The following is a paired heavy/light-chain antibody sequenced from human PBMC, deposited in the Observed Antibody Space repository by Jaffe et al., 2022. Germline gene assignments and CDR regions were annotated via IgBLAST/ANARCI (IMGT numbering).Heavy chain of an antibody. V-gene: IGHV4-38-2*01. J-gene: IGHJ4*02. Sequence: QVQLQESGPGLVKPSETLSLTCAVSGYPINVGYFWGWIRQPPGKGLEWIGNIYQSGVTDYNPSLRSRVTLSMDRSKNQFSLRLSSVTATDTAVYYCARVRYFDSTGYYYDFDYWGQGILVTVSS. D-gene: IGHD3-22*01. CDR3: ARVRYFDSTGYYYDFDY. CDR1: GYPINVGYF. CDR2: IYQSGVT.
Light chain of an antibody. V-gene: IGLV2-8*01. CDR3: SSYAGSNWV. CDR2: EVT. CDR1: SSDIGNYDY. J-gene: IGLJ3*02. Sequence: QSALTQPPSASGSPGQSVTISCTGTSSDIGNYDYVSWYQQYPGKAPKLMLYEVTKRPSGVPDRFSGSKSGNTASLTVSGLRAEDEAHYYCSSYAGSNWVFGGGTELTVL.